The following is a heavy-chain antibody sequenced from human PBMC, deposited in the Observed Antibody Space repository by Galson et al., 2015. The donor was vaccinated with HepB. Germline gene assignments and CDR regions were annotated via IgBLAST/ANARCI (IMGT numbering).Heavy chain of an antibody. J-gene: IGHJ5*02. V-gene: IGHV3-7*01. CDR3: ARSGIATAVTSQPIDL. Sequence: SLRLSCAASGFTFSFYWMTWVRQAPGKGLEWVANTNEDGNAKYYMDSLKGRFTISRDNAKNSLYLQMSSLRAEDTAVYFCARSGIATAVTSQPIDLWGQGSLVTVSS. D-gene: IGHD6-13*01. CDR1: GFTFSFYW. CDR2: TNEDGNAK.